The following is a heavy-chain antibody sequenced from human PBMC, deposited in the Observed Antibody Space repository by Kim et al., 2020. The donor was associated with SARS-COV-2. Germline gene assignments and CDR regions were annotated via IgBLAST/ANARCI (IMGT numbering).Heavy chain of an antibody. Sequence: GGSLRLSCAASGFIFSSYAMSWVRQSPGKGLEWVSDISDSGTNTYYADSVKGRFTITRDNSKNTLYLQMNSLRAEDTAIYYCAKDRSGVVEAATNYWGQGTLVSVSS. V-gene: IGHV3-23*01. CDR3: AKDRSGVVEAATNY. J-gene: IGHJ4*02. CDR1: GFIFSSYA. D-gene: IGHD2-15*01. CDR2: ISDSGTNT.